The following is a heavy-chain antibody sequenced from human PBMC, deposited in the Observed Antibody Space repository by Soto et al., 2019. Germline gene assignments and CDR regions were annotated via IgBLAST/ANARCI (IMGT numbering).Heavy chain of an antibody. J-gene: IGHJ4*02. D-gene: IGHD3-16*01. Sequence: PGGSLRLSCAASGFTFSSYGMHWVRQAPGKGLEWVAVISYDGSNKYYADSVKGRFTISRDNSKNTLYLQMNSLRAEDTAVYYCARAYEGDYFDYRGQGTLVTVSS. V-gene: IGHV3-30*19. CDR1: GFTFSSYG. CDR2: ISYDGSNK. CDR3: ARAYEGDYFDY.